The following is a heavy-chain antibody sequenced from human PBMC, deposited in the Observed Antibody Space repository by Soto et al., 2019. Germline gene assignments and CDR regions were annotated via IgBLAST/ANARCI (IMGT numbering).Heavy chain of an antibody. J-gene: IGHJ3*01. V-gene: IGHV1-24*01. Sequence: ASVKVSCKVSGYTLTELSMHWVRQAPGKGLEWMGGFDPEDGETIYAQKFQGIVTMTEDTSTDTAYMELSSLRSEDTAVYYCANYLGGVGDVFDVWGQGTMVTVSS. D-gene: IGHD3-3*01. CDR3: ANYLGGVGDVFDV. CDR2: FDPEDGET. CDR1: GYTLTELS.